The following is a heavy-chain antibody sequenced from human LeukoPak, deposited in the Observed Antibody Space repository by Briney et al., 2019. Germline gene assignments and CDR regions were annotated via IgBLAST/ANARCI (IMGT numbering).Heavy chain of an antibody. CDR1: GGSFGSYY. J-gene: IGHJ6*02. CDR3: ARGLVVLGYYYDDVDV. D-gene: IGHD2-21*01. V-gene: IGHV4-4*07. Sequence: PSETLSLTCTVSGGSFGSYYWRWIRQPAGKGLEWIGRIYTSGSTNYNPSLKSRVDMSVDKSKNQISLKLTSVTAADTAVYYCARGLVVLGYYYDDVDVWGQGTTVTVSS. CDR2: IYTSGST.